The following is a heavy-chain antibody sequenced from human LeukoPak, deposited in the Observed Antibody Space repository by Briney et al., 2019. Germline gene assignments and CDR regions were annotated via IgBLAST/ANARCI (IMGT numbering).Heavy chain of an antibody. CDR1: GYSFTTYW. CDR2: IYPGDSNT. Sequence: GESLKISCKGSGYSFTTYWIGWVRQTPGKGLEWMGIIYPGDSNTRYSPSFQGQVTISADKSISIAYLQWSSLKASDTAMYYCARRPGEWGGAFDIWGQGTMVTVSS. D-gene: IGHD3-10*01. V-gene: IGHV5-51*01. J-gene: IGHJ3*02. CDR3: ARRPGEWGGAFDI.